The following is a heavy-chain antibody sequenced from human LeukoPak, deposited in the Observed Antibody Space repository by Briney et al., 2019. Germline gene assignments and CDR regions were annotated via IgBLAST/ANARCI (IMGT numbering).Heavy chain of an antibody. CDR3: ARGVRFYDI. J-gene: IGHJ3*02. CDR2: IKQDGSEK. CDR1: GFTFSSYA. V-gene: IGHV3-7*01. Sequence: GGSLRLSCAASGFTFSSYAMSWVRQAPGKGLEWVANIKQDGSEKYYVDSVKGRFTISRDNAKNSLYLQMNSLRAEDTAVYYCARGVRFYDIWGQGTMVTVSS. D-gene: IGHD2/OR15-2a*01.